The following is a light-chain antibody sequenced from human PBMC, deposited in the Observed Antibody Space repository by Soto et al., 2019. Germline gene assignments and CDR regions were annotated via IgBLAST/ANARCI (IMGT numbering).Light chain of an antibody. Sequence: DIQMTQSPSTLSASVGDRVTITCRASPGVSSWLAWYQQKPGRAPKLLIYDASTLESGVPSRFSGSGSGTEFTLTINSLQTDDFAIYYCQQYNSYSRTFGQGTKVEF. CDR1: PGVSSW. CDR2: DAS. J-gene: IGKJ1*01. CDR3: QQYNSYSRT. V-gene: IGKV1-5*01.